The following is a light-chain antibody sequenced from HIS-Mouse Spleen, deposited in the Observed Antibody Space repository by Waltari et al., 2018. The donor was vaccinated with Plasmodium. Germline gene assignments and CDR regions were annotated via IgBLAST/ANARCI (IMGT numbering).Light chain of an antibody. CDR2: QDS. J-gene: IGLJ2*01. CDR1: KLGYKY. CDR3: QAWDSSTVV. V-gene: IGLV3-1*01. Sequence: SYELTQPPSVSVSPGQTASITCSGDKLGYKYACWYQQKPGQSPGLVIYQDSKRPSGIPERFSGSNSGNTATLTIGGTQAMDEADYYCQAWDSSTVVFGGGTKLTVL.